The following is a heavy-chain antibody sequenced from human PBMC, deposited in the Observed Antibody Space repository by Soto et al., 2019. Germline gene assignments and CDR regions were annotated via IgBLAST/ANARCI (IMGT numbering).Heavy chain of an antibody. V-gene: IGHV3-48*03. CDR2: ISSSGSTI. D-gene: IGHD3-9*01. Sequence: GGSLRVSCAASGFTFSSYEMNWVRQAPGKGLEWVSYISSSGSTIYYADSVKGRFTISRDNAKNSLYLQMNSLRAEDTAVYYCARIIYDILTGYYAYYFDYWGQGTLVTVSS. J-gene: IGHJ4*02. CDR3: ARIIYDILTGYYAYYFDY. CDR1: GFTFSSYE.